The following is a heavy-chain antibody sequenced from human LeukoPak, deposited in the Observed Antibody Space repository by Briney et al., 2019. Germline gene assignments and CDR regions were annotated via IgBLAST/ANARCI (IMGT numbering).Heavy chain of an antibody. Sequence: WIRQPPGKGLEWVAYISSGTIIYYAESVKGRFTISRDNAKNSLYLQMNSLRAEDTPLYYCARDLAMAGRDLDYWGQGTLVTVSS. D-gene: IGHD6-19*01. V-gene: IGHV3-11*01. J-gene: IGHJ4*02. CDR3: ARDLAMAGRDLDY. CDR2: ISSGTII.